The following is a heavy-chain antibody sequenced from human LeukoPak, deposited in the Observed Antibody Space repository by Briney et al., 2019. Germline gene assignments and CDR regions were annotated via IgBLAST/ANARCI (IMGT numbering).Heavy chain of an antibody. J-gene: IGHJ4*02. Sequence: GGSLRLSCAASGFTFDKAWMTWVRQAPGKGLEWVSLISWDGGSTYYADSVKGRFTIPRDNTKNSLYLQMNSLRTEDTAFYYCAKSNGDCGFFDYWGQGTLVTVSS. CDR2: ISWDGGST. CDR1: GFTFDKAW. D-gene: IGHD2-21*02. V-gene: IGHV3-43*01. CDR3: AKSNGDCGFFDY.